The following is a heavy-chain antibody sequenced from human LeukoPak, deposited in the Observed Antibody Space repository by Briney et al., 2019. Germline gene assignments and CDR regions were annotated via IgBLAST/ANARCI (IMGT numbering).Heavy chain of an antibody. J-gene: IGHJ4*02. CDR3: VVGAYCSGGSCYGSSSYYFDY. V-gene: IGHV3-30*02. D-gene: IGHD2-15*01. CDR1: GFTFSSYG. CDR2: IRYDGSNK. Sequence: PGGSLRLSCAASGFTFSSYGMHWVRQAPGKGLEWVAFIRYDGSNKYYADSVKGRFTISRDNSKNTLYLQMNSLRAEDTAVYYCVVGAYCSGGSCYGSSSYYFDYWGQGTLVTVSS.